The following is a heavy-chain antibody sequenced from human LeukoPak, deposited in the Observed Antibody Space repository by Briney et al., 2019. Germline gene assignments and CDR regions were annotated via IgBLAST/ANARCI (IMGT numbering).Heavy chain of an antibody. V-gene: IGHV3-48*04. J-gene: IGHJ1*01. CDR3: ARDHGCSGGSCYSEYFQH. Sequence: GGFLRLSCAASGFTFSSYSMNWVRQAPGKGLEWVSYISSSSSTIYYADSVKGRFTISRDNAKNSLYLQMNSLRAEDTAVYYCARDHGCSGGSCYSEYFQHWGRGTLVTVSS. CDR2: ISSSSSTI. D-gene: IGHD2-15*01. CDR1: GFTFSSYS.